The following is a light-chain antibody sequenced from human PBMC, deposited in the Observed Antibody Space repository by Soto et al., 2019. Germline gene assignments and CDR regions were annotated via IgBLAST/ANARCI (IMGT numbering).Light chain of an antibody. CDR3: LQGYSLPRT. J-gene: IGKJ1*01. CDR2: AAS. V-gene: IGKV1-5*01. Sequence: DIQMTQSPSTRSASVGDRVTITCRSSQIINRWLAWYQQKPGKAPKFLIQAASILQSGVPSRFSGSWSGTEFILSINNLQTEEVASYLCLQGYSLPRTFGLATKVDI. CDR1: QIINRW.